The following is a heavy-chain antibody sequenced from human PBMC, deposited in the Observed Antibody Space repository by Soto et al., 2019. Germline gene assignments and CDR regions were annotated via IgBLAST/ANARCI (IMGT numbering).Heavy chain of an antibody. Sequence: QVQLVESGGGVVQPGRSLRLSCAASGFTFSSYGMHWVRQAPGKGLEWVAVISYDGSNKYYADSVKGRFTISRDNSKNTLYLQMNSLRAEDTAVYYCAKSEGITMVRGVDYWGQGTLVTVSS. V-gene: IGHV3-30*18. J-gene: IGHJ4*02. D-gene: IGHD3-10*01. CDR3: AKSEGITMVRGVDY. CDR2: ISYDGSNK. CDR1: GFTFSSYG.